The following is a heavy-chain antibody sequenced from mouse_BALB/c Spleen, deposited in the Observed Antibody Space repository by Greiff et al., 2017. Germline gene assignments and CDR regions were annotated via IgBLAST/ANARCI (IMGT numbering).Heavy chain of an antibody. CDR1: GFTFSDYY. J-gene: IGHJ2*01. Sequence: EVQVVESGGGLVKPGGSLKLSCAASGFTFSDYYMYWVRQTPEKRLEWVATISDGGSYTYYPDSVKGRFTISRDNAKNNLYLQMSSLKSEDTAMYYCARDLGDYWGQGTTLTVSS. CDR2: ISDGGSYT. D-gene: IGHD4-1*01. V-gene: IGHV5-4*02. CDR3: ARDLGDY.